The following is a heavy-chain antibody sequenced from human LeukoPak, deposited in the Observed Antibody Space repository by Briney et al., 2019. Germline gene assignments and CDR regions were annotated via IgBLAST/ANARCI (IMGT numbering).Heavy chain of an antibody. J-gene: IGHJ4*02. Sequence: GRSLRLSCAASGFTFSSYGMHWVRQAPGKGLEWVAVISYDGSNKYYADSVKGRFTISRDNSKNTLYLQMNSLRAEDSAVYHCVKDYRSGSYMGHFDYWGQGTLVTVSS. V-gene: IGHV3-30*18. CDR1: GFTFSSYG. D-gene: IGHD6-19*01. CDR2: ISYDGSNK. CDR3: VKDYRSGSYMGHFDY.